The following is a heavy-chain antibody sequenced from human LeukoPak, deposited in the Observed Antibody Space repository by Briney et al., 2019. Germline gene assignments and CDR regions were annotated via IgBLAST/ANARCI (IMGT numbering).Heavy chain of an antibody. Sequence: SETLSLTCTVSGGSISSYYWSWIRQPPGKGLEWIGYIYYSGSTNYNPSLKSRVTISVDTSKKQFSLKLSSVTGADMAVYYWARDRSSGFDYGGWGTLVMVS. CDR1: GGSISSYY. CDR3: ARDRSSGFDY. V-gene: IGHV4-59*01. CDR2: IYYSGST. D-gene: IGHD6-19*01. J-gene: IGHJ4*02.